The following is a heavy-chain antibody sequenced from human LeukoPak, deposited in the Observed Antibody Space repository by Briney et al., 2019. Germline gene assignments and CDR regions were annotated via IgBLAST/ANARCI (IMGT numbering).Heavy chain of an antibody. CDR3: ATIGGDYVSFDN. V-gene: IGHV3-53*04. Sequence: TGRSLRLSCAASEFTVSSNYMSWVRQAPGKGPEWVSVIYSGGSTYYADSVKGRFTFSRHNSKNTLYLQMNSLRGEDTAVYYCATIGGDYVSFDNWGQGTLVTVTS. CDR2: IYSGGST. D-gene: IGHD4-17*01. J-gene: IGHJ4*02. CDR1: EFTVSSNY.